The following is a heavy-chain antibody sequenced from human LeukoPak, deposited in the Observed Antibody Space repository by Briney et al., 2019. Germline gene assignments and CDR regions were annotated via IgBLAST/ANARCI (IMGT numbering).Heavy chain of an antibody. D-gene: IGHD3-3*01. J-gene: IGHJ3*02. Sequence: SETLSLTCTVSGYSISSGYYWGWIRQPPGKGLEWIGSIYHSGSTYYNPSLKSRVTISVDTSKNQFSLKLSSVTAADTAVYYXXXXXXDFWSGDHAFDIWGQGTMVTVSS. CDR1: GYSISSGYY. V-gene: IGHV4-38-2*02. CDR2: IYHSGST. CDR3: XXXXXDFWSGDHAFDI.